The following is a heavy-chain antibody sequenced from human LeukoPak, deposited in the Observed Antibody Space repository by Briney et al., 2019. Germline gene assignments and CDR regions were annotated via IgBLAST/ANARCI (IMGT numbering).Heavy chain of an antibody. D-gene: IGHD3-22*01. CDR2: ISGNGGST. CDR1: GFTFSSSA. V-gene: IGHV3-23*01. CDR3: ARGDYYDSSGLDY. J-gene: IGHJ4*02. Sequence: PGGSLRLSCAASGFTFSSSAMSWVRQAPGKGLEWVSSISGNGGSTYFADSVKGRFTISRDNSKNTLYLQMNSLRAEDTAVYYCARGDYYDSSGLDYWGQGTLVTVS.